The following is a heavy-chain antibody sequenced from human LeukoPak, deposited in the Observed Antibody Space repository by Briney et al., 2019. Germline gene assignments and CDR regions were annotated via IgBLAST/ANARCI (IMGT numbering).Heavy chain of an antibody. CDR3: AREPNYDFWSGQTAFDY. CDR1: GYTFTSYG. CDR2: ISAYNGNT. V-gene: IGHV1-18*01. D-gene: IGHD3-3*01. Sequence: ASVKVSCKASGYTFTSYGISWVRQAPGQGLEWMGWISAYNGNTNYAQKLQGRVTMTTDTSTSTAYMELRSLRSDDTAVYYCAREPNYDFWSGQTAFDYWGQGTLVTVSS. J-gene: IGHJ4*02.